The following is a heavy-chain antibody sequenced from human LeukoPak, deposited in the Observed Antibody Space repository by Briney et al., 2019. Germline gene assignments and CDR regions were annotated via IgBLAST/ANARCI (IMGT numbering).Heavy chain of an antibody. CDR1: GFTFNRYG. D-gene: IGHD6-19*01. CDR3: AKDHLPGIVVADRDY. CDR2: ISGSGGTA. V-gene: IGHV3-23*01. J-gene: IGHJ4*02. Sequence: PGGTLRLSCAASGFTFNRYGMSWVRQAPGKGLEWVSAISGSGGTAYYADSVKGLFTISRDNSKNTLYLQINSLRADDTAVYYCAKDHLPGIVVADRDYWGQGTLVTVSS.